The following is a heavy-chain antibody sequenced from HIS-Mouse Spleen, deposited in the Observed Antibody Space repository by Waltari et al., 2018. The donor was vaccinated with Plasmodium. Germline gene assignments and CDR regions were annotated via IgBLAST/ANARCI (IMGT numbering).Heavy chain of an antibody. D-gene: IGHD5-18*01. V-gene: IGHV3-9*01. CDR2: ISWNSGSI. CDR3: AKAIQLWSLDY. CDR1: GFTFDDYD. Sequence: EVQLVESGGGLVQPGRSLRLSCAASGFTFDDYDMHCVRQAPGKGLEWVSGISWNSGSIGYADSVKGRFTISRDNAKNSLYLQMNSLRAEDTALYYCAKAIQLWSLDYWGQGTLVTVSS. J-gene: IGHJ4*02.